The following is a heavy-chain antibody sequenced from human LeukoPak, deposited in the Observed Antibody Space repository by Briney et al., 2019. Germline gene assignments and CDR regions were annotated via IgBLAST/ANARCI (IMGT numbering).Heavy chain of an antibody. CDR1: GFTFSSYA. Sequence: GGSLRLSCAASGFTFSSYAMSWVRQAPGKGLEWVANIEQDGSERYYVDSLKGRFTISRDNAKNSLYLQMNSLRAEDTAVYYCARDPYSSGWWDYWGQGTLVTVSS. CDR3: ARDPYSSGWWDY. D-gene: IGHD6-19*01. J-gene: IGHJ4*02. CDR2: IEQDGSER. V-gene: IGHV3-7*04.